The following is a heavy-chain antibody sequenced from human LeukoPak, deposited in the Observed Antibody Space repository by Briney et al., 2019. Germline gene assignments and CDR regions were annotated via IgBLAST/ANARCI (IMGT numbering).Heavy chain of an antibody. CDR2: IYYSGST. D-gene: IGHD3-22*01. CDR1: GGSISSGGYY. CDR3: ARDSGYYYDSSGYYGPVYYYYYGMDV. V-gene: IGHV4-31*03. Sequence: SETLSLTCTVSGGSISSGGYYWSWIRQHPGKGLEWIGYIYYSGSTYYNPSLKSRVTISVDTSKNQFSLKLSSVTAADTAVYYCARDSGYYYDSSGYYGPVYYYYYGMDVWGQGTTVTVSS. J-gene: IGHJ6*02.